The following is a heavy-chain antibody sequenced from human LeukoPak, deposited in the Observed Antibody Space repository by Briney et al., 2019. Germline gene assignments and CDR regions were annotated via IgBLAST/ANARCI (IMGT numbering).Heavy chain of an antibody. CDR2: INWNGGST. D-gene: IGHD2-15*01. CDR3: ARVGVVVANYYMDV. V-gene: IGHV3-20*04. CDR1: GFTFDDYG. Sequence: RSGGSLRLSCAASGFTFDDYGMSWVRQAPGKGLEWVSGINWNGGSTCYADAVKGRFTISRDNAKNSLYLQMNSLRAEDTALYYCARVGVVVANYYMDVWGKGTTVTVSS. J-gene: IGHJ6*03.